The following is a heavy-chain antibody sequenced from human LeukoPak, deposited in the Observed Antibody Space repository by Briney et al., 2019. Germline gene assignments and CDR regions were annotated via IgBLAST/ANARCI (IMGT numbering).Heavy chain of an antibody. V-gene: IGHV3-74*01. CDR3: ARDLGYDYGDYLPYYYYGMDV. Sequence: GGSLRLSCETAGFTFSSYVMHWVRRIPGKGLVWVSRISHDGIISYADSVKGRFTISRDNSKNTLYLQMNSLRAEDTAVYYCARDLGYDYGDYLPYYYYGMDVWGQGTTVTVSS. CDR1: GFTFSSYV. J-gene: IGHJ6*02. D-gene: IGHD4-17*01. CDR2: ISHDGII.